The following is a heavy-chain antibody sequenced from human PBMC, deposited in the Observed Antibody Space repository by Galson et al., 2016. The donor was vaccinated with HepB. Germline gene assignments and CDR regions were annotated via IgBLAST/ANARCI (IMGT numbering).Heavy chain of an antibody. J-gene: IGHJ6*02. V-gene: IGHV3-7*03. D-gene: IGHD1-7*01. CDR2: INEHGSEK. CDR3: ARVKLELSYYSYGMDV. Sequence: SLRLSCAASGFTFSSYWMSWVRQAPGKGLEWVANINEHGSEKNYVDSVKGRFTISRDNAKNSLYLQMNSLRAEDTAVYYCARVKLELSYYSYGMDVWGQGTTVTVSS. CDR1: GFTFSSYW.